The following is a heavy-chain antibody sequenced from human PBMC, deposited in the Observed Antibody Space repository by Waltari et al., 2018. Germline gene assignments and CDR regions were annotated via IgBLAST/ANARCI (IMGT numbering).Heavy chain of an antibody. D-gene: IGHD6-6*01. V-gene: IGHV3-33*06. CDR3: AKNSIRSIAARPDY. J-gene: IGHJ4*02. CDR1: GFTFRSYG. CDR2: IWYDGSNK. Sequence: QVQLVESGRGVVQPGRSLRLSCAASGFTFRSYGMHWVRQAPGKGLEWVAVIWYDGSNKYYADSVKGRFTISRDNSKNTLYLQMNSLRAEDTAVYYCAKNSIRSIAARPDYWGQGTLVTVSS.